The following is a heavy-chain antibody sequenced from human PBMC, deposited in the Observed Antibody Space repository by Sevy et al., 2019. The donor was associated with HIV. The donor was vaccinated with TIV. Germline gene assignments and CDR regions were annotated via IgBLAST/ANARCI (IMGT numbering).Heavy chain of an antibody. Sequence: GGSLRLSCAASGFTFSRYAMNWVRQAPGKGLEWVSGISGRGGSGDKTNYADSVKGRFTIPRDDSKNSLYLQLNSLGAEDTAIYYCARKYDSSGYFDYWGQGTLVTVSS. V-gene: IGHV3-23*01. CDR1: GFTFSRYA. D-gene: IGHD3-22*01. CDR3: ARKYDSSGYFDY. J-gene: IGHJ4*02. CDR2: ISGRGGSGDKT.